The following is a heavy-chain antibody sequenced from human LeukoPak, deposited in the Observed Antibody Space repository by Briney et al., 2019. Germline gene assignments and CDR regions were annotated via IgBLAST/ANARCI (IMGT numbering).Heavy chain of an antibody. Sequence: PSETLSLTCTVSGGSISSGGYYWSWIRQPPGKGLEWIGYIYHSGSTYYNPSLKSRVTISVDTSKNQFSLKLSSVTAADSAVYYCARGLNPDSSGWYGDWFDPWGQGTLVTVSS. V-gene: IGHV4-30-2*01. CDR1: GGSISSGGYY. D-gene: IGHD6-19*01. J-gene: IGHJ5*02. CDR3: ARGLNPDSSGWYGDWFDP. CDR2: IYHSGST.